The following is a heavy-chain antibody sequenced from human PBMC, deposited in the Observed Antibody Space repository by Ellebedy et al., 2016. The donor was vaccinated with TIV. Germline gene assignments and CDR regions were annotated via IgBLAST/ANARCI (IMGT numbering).Heavy chain of an antibody. CDR3: ARGWSYYVEAFDI. V-gene: IGHV4-4*07. CDR2: IYSSGST. J-gene: IGHJ3*02. Sequence: SETLSLTXTVSGGSISSYYWSWIRQPAGKGLEWIGRIYSSGSTNYNPSLKSRLTMSVDTSNNQFSPKLRSVTAADTAVYFCARGWSYYVEAFDIWGQGTMVTVSS. D-gene: IGHD1-26*01. CDR1: GGSISSYY.